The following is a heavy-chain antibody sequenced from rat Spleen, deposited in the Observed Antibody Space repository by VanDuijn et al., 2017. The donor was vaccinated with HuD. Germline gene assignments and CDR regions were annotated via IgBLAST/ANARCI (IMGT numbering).Heavy chain of an antibody. CDR2: STYDGSST. CDR3: ASSVFDY. J-gene: IGHJ2*01. Sequence: EVQLVESGGGLVQPGRSLKLACAASGFTLSDYYRAWVRQAPTKGMEWVATSTYDGSSTYYRDSVTGRFPISRDNAKSTLSLQMDSLKSEDTATYYCASSVFDYWGQGVMVTFSS. V-gene: IGHV5-29*01. CDR1: GFTLSDYY. D-gene: IGHD4-3*01.